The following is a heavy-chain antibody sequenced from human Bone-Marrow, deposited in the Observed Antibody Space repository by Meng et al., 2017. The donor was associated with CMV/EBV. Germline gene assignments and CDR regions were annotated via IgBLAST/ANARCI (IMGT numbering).Heavy chain of an antibody. Sequence: GESLKISCVASGFTFSSYWMHWVRQIPGKGLVWVSRINSGGSNTSYADSVKGRFTISRDNAKNTLYLQLSSLRAEDTAVYYCARGDCSGGSCSTVHAFGDYWGQGALVTVSS. CDR1: GFTFSSYW. J-gene: IGHJ4*02. CDR3: ARGDCSGGSCSTVHAFGDY. V-gene: IGHV3-74*01. CDR2: INSGGSNT. D-gene: IGHD2-15*01.